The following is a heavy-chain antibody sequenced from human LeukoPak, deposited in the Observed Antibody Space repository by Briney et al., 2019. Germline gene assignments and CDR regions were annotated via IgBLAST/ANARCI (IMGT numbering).Heavy chain of an antibody. CDR2: IYPGDSDT. J-gene: IGHJ5*01. D-gene: IGHD2-21*02. Sequence: GESLKISCKGSGYSFTSYWIGWVRQMPVKGLEWMGSIYPGDSDTKYSPSFQGQVTISVDKSTNTAYLQWKSLKASDTAMYYCARGDVVRGVSWFDSWGQGALVTVSS. CDR1: GYSFTSYW. V-gene: IGHV5-51*01. CDR3: ARGDVVRGVSWFDS.